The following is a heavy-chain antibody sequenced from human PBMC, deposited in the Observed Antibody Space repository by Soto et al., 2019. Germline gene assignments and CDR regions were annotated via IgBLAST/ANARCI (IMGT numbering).Heavy chain of an antibody. J-gene: IGHJ4*02. D-gene: IGHD7-27*01. CDR1: GGPLRRYS. V-gene: IGHV3-21*01. Sequence: GGSLLLSCAASGGPLRRYSMNWVRQAPGKGLEWVSSISSSSSYIYYADSVKGRFTISRDNAKNSLYLQMNSLRAEDTAVYYCARGPLGLDYWGQGTLVTVSS. CDR3: ARGPLGLDY. CDR2: ISSSSSYI.